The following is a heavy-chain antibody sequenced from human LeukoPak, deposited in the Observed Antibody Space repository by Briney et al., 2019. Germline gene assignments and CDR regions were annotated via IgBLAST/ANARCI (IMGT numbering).Heavy chain of an antibody. CDR3: GVNSDY. CDR2: IYSGGII. CDR1: GFTFSTYS. J-gene: IGHJ4*02. Sequence: GGSLRLSCAASGFTFSTYSMNWVRQAPGKGLEWVSVIYSGGIIYYADSVKGRFTISRDNSKNTMYLQMNSLRAEDTAVYYCGVNSDYWGQGTLVTVSS. V-gene: IGHV3-53*01. D-gene: IGHD4-23*01.